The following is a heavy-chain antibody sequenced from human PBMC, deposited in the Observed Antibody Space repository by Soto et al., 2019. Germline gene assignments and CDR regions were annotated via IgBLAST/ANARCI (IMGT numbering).Heavy chain of an antibody. J-gene: IGHJ6*02. CDR1: GGSVSSGSYY. CDR3: AGAYYDIMTGSSIGFYGMDV. Sequence: QVQLQESGPGLVKPSETLSLTCSVSGGSVSSGSYYWHWIRQPPEKGLEWIGYVYYTGNTNYNPSLKSRVTISVDKSKDQFSLKLSSVTAADTAVYYCAGAYYDIMTGSSIGFYGMDVWGQGTTVTVSS. V-gene: IGHV4-61*01. D-gene: IGHD3-9*01. CDR2: VYYTGNT.